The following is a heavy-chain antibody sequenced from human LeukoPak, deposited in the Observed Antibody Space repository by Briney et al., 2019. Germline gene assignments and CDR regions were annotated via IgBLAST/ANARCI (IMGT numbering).Heavy chain of an antibody. CDR3: ARLPTYYDFWSGYYYFDY. Sequence: PSETLSLTCTVSGGSISSSSYYWGWIRQPPGKGLEWIGSIYYSGSTYYNPSLKSRVTISVDTSKNQFSLKLSSVTAADTAVYYCARLPTYYDFWSGYYYFDYWGQGTLVTVSS. CDR1: GGSISSSSYY. V-gene: IGHV4-39*01. D-gene: IGHD3-3*01. CDR2: IYYSGST. J-gene: IGHJ4*02.